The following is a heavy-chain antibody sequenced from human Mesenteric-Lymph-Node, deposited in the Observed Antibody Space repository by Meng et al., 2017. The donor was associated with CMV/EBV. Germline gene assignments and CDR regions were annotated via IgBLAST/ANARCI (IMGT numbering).Heavy chain of an antibody. V-gene: IGHV1-2*02. CDR1: GYTFTDYY. CDR2: INPNGGGT. J-gene: IGHJ5*02. D-gene: IGHD6-13*01. CDR3: ARGGIAQPFDP. Sequence: ASVKVSCKASGYTFTDYYIHWVRQFPGQGLEWMGWINPNGGGTISAQKFHGRVTMTRDTSISTVYMELSTLRSDDTAVYYCARGGIAQPFDPWGQGTLVTVSS.